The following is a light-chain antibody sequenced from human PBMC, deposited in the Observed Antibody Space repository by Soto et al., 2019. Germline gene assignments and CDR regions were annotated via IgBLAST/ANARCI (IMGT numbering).Light chain of an antibody. CDR3: QQYGSSPWT. V-gene: IGKV3-20*01. CDR2: DAS. CDR1: QNIANNY. J-gene: IGKJ1*01. Sequence: EVALTQSPGTLSLSPGARATLSCRASQNIANNYLTWYQQKPGQAPRVLIYDASTRATGIPDRFSGSGSGTDFTLTISRLEPEDYEVYYCQQYGSSPWTFGQGTKVDIK.